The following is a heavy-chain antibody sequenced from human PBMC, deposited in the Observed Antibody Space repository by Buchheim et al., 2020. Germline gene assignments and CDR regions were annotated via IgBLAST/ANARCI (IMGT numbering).Heavy chain of an antibody. CDR1: GFTFSSYG. V-gene: IGHV3-30*18. Sequence: QVQLVESGGGVVQPGRSLRLSCAASGFTFSSYGMHWVRQAPGKGLEWVAVISYDGSNKYYVDSVKGRFTISRDNSKNTLYLQMNSLRAEDTAVYYCAKGGLYSSSFMDVWGKGTT. D-gene: IGHD6-13*01. CDR3: AKGGLYSSSFMDV. CDR2: ISYDGSNK. J-gene: IGHJ6*03.